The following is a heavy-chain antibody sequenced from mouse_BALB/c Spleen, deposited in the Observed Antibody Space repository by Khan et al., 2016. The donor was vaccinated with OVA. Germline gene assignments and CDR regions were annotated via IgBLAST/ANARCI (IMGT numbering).Heavy chain of an antibody. CDR3: ASHLTGSFDY. CDR2: ISSSGDYP. Sequence: EVELVESGGDLMKPGGSLKLSCATSGFTFSSYSMSWVRQTPDKTLEWVTTISSSGDYPYYPDSLRGRFTLSLDNSKNSLYLQMSSLKYEDTAMYYCASHLTGSFDYWGQGTLVTVSA. D-gene: IGHD4-1*01. V-gene: IGHV5-6*01. CDR1: GFTFSSYS. J-gene: IGHJ3*01.